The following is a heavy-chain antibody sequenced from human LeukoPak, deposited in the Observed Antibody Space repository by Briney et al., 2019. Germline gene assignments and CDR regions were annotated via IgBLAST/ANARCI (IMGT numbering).Heavy chain of an antibody. CDR1: GFTFVSHA. J-gene: IGHJ6*02. V-gene: IGHV3-48*04. CDR2: INHYGTIV. D-gene: IGHD1-1*01. CDR3: AKDSRYNWNDPLYYGMDV. Sequence: GGSLRLSCAVSGFTFVSHAMNWVRQAPGKGLEWISFINHYGTIVYYADSVRGRFATSRDNAKNSLYLQMNSLRAEDTALYYCAKDSRYNWNDPLYYGMDVWGQGTTVTVSS.